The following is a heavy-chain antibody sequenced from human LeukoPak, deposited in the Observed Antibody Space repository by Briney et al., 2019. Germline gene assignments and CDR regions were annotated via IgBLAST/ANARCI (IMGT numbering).Heavy chain of an antibody. V-gene: IGHV3-7*01. J-gene: IGHJ4*02. Sequence: GGSLRLSCAASGFTFSSSWMSWVRQATGKGLEWVANIKQDGSEKYYVDSVKGRFTISRDNAKNSLYLQMNSLRAEDTAVYYCAREGSRIVATTYEDYWGQRALVTVSS. CDR2: IKQDGSEK. CDR3: AREGSRIVATTYEDY. CDR1: GFTFSSSW. D-gene: IGHD5-12*01.